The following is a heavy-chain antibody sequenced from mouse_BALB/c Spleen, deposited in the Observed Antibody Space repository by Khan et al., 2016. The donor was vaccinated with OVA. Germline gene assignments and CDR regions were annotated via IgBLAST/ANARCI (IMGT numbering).Heavy chain of an antibody. CDR1: GYSFTDYN. D-gene: IGHD2-1*01. CDR3: TRLDTNYSFDY. Sequence: EVQLQESGPELDKPGASVKISCKASGYSFTDYNMNWVQQSNGKSLEWIGNIDPYYGDAHYNQKFKGKATLTVDRSSRTAYMQLKSLTSEDSAVYYCTRLDTNYSFDYWGQGTTLTVSS. J-gene: IGHJ2*01. CDR2: IDPYYGDA. V-gene: IGHV1-39*01.